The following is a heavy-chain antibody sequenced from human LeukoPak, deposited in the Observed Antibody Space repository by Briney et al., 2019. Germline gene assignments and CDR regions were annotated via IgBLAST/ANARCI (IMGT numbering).Heavy chain of an antibody. J-gene: IGHJ5*02. V-gene: IGHV3-21*01. CDR1: GFTFSSYS. CDR3: ARERKSLGYCSGGSCYADWFDP. Sequence: NPGGSLRLSCAASGFTFSSYSMNWVRQAPGKGLEWVSSISSSSYIYYADSVKGRFTISRDNAKNSLYLQMNSLRAEDTAVYYCARERKSLGYCSGGSCYADWFDPWGQGTLVTVSS. D-gene: IGHD2-15*01. CDR2: ISSSSYI.